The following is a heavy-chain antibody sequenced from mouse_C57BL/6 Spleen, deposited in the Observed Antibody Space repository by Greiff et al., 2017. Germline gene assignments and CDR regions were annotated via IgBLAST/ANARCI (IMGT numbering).Heavy chain of an antibody. J-gene: IGHJ2*01. CDR2: ISNLAYSI. D-gene: IGHD1-1*01. CDR1: GFTFSDYG. Sequence: EVMLVESGGGLVQPGGSLKLSCAASGFTFSDYGMAWVRQAPRKGPEWVAFISNLAYSIYYADTVTGRFTISRENAKNTLYLEMSSLRSEDTAVYYCARHRDYGSYFDYWGQGTTLTVSS. CDR3: ARHRDYGSYFDY. V-gene: IGHV5-15*01.